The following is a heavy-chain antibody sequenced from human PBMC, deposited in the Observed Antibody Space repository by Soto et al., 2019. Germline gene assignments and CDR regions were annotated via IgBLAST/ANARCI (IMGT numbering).Heavy chain of an antibody. J-gene: IGHJ4*02. CDR2: ISAYNGNT. CDR1: GYTLTSYG. CDR3: TRVLAAGMIDY. V-gene: IGHV1-18*01. D-gene: IGHD6-13*01. Sequence: QVQLVQSGAEVKKPGASVKVSCKASGYTLTSYGISWVRQAPGQGLEWMGWISAYNGNTKYAQKFQGRVTMTTDTSTSTAYMELRSLRADDTAVYYCTRVLAAGMIDYWGQGTLVTVSS.